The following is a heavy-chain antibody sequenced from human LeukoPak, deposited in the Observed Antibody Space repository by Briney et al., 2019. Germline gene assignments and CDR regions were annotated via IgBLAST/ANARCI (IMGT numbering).Heavy chain of an antibody. CDR1: GGSISSYY. J-gene: IGHJ4*02. V-gene: IGHV4-4*07. D-gene: IGHD6-13*01. CDR3: TRGSSWYFNY. CDR2: IYFGGTT. Sequence: PSETLSLTCTVSGGSISSYYWSWIRQPAGKGLEWIGRIYFGGTTNYNPSLESRVTMSVDTSKNQFSLKLNSVTAADTAVYYCTRGSSWYFNYWGQGTLVTVSS.